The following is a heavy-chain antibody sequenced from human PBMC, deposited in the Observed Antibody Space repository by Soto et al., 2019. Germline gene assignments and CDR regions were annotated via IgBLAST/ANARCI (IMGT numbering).Heavy chain of an antibody. Sequence: GGSLRLSCAASGFTFSSYAMSWVRQAPGKGLEWVSAISGSGGSTYYADSVKGRFTISRDNSKNTLYLQMNSLRAEDTAVYYCAKDGPPRDCSSTSCYDSDPYYYYYMDVWGKGTTVTVSS. V-gene: IGHV3-23*01. CDR2: ISGSGGST. CDR1: GFTFSSYA. J-gene: IGHJ6*03. D-gene: IGHD2-2*01. CDR3: AKDGPPRDCSSTSCYDSDPYYYYYMDV.